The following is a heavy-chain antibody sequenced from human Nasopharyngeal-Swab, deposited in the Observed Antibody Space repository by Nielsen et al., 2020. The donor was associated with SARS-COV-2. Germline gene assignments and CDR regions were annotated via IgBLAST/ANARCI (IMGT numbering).Heavy chain of an antibody. CDR2: IIPIFGTA. CDR3: TYDSSGHYYYYVDV. Sequence: WVRQAPGQGLEWMGGIIPIFGTANYAQKFQGRVTITADKSTSTAYMELSSLRSEDTAVYYCTYDSSGHYYYYVDVWGKGTTVTVSS. V-gene: IGHV1-69*06. D-gene: IGHD3-22*01. J-gene: IGHJ6*03.